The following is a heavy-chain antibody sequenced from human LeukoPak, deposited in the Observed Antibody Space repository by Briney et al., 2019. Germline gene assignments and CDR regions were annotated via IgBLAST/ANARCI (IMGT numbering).Heavy chain of an antibody. D-gene: IGHD3-10*01. CDR3: GRGGSGRLYEGDAFDI. CDR2: IKQDGSEK. J-gene: IGHJ3*02. V-gene: IGHV3-7*01. Sequence: PGGSLRLSCAASGITFSSYWMSWVRQAPGKGLEWVANIKQDGSEKYYVDSVKGRFTISRDNAKNSLYLQMNSLRAEDTAVYYCGRGGSGRLYEGDAFDIWGQGTMVTVSS. CDR1: GITFSSYW.